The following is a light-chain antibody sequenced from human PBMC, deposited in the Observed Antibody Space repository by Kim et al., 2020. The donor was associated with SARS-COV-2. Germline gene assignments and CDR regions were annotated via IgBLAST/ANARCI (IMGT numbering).Light chain of an antibody. Sequence: APGMTVRMTCEGNNLGSKIVHWYPLKPGQAPVLVIYYESDRPSGNRERFSGSTSGSAATLHISRVEAGDEADCYCQVWDSSSDHWVFGGGTKLTVL. V-gene: IGLV3-21*04. CDR3: QVWDSSSDHWV. CDR1: NLGSKI. CDR2: YES. J-gene: IGLJ3*02.